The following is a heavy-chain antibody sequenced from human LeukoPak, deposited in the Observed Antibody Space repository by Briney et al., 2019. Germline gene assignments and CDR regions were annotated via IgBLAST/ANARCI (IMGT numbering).Heavy chain of an antibody. V-gene: IGHV3-64D*06. CDR3: VKDRDYNILTGFYTRLGMDV. CDR1: GFTFSNYA. Sequence: GWSQRLSCSASGFTFSNYALHWVRQPPGNGLEYVSTISNNWATTYYADSVKGRFTITRDNSKNRLYLQMTSLRVEDTAVFHCVKDRDYNILTGFYTRLGMDVWGQGTTVSVSS. J-gene: IGHJ6*02. D-gene: IGHD3-9*01. CDR2: ISNNWATT.